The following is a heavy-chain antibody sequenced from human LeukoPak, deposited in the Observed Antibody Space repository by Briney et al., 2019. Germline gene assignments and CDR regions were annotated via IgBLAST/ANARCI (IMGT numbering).Heavy chain of an antibody. J-gene: IGHJ4*02. CDR2: ISGSGGAT. CDR1: GLTFSSSA. V-gene: IGHV3-23*01. Sequence: GGSLRLSCAASGLTFSSSAMSWVRQAPGRGLEWVSTISGSGGATYYADSVKGRFTISSDNSKNTLYLQMNSLRAEDTAVYYCAKDRPIFKDWGQGTQVTVSS. CDR3: AKDRPIFKD.